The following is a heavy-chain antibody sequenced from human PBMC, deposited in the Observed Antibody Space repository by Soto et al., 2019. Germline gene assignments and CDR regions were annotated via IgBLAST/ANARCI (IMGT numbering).Heavy chain of an antibody. CDR3: ARVYSFGRPFDY. D-gene: IGHD5-18*01. CDR1: GFTFSSYG. CDR2: IWYDGSNK. V-gene: IGHV3-33*01. J-gene: IGHJ4*02. Sequence: QVQLVESGGGVVQPGRSLRLSCAVSGFTFSSYGMHWVRQAPGKGLEWVAVIWYDGSNKYYADSVKGRFTLSRDNSKNTLYLQMNRLRAEDTAVYHCARVYSFGRPFDYWGPGTLVTVSS.